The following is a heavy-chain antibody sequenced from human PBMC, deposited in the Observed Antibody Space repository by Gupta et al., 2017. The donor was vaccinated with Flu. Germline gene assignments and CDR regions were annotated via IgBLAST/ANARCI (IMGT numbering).Heavy chain of an antibody. CDR2: IYYTGST. CDR3: ARHYAGGSSWN. D-gene: IGHD6-13*01. CDR1: SYF. Sequence: SYFWGWIRQPPGKGLEWIGNIYYTGSTFYNPSLKSRVSISVDSSKNQFSLSLTSLTAADTAVYFCARHYAGGSSWNWGRGTLVTVSS. V-gene: IGHV4-39*01. J-gene: IGHJ4*02.